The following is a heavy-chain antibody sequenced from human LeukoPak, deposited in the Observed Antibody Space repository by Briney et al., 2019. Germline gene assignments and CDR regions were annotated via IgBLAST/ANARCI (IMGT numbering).Heavy chain of an antibody. V-gene: IGHV3-23*01. CDR1: GFTYISYA. J-gene: IGHJ4*02. Sequence: GSLRLSCAASGFTYISYAMSWVRQAPGKGLEWVSGISGSGGSTYYADSVKGRFTISRDNSKNTLYLQMNSLRAEDTAVYYCAKALRAYYFDYWGQGTLVTVSS. CDR2: ISGSGGST. CDR3: AKALRAYYFDY.